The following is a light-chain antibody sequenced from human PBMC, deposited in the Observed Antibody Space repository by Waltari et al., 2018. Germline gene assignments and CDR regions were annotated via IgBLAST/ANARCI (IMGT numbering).Light chain of an antibody. CDR2: NTY. CDR3: GTWDTSLTAHV. V-gene: IGLV1-51*01. Sequence: QPVLTQPPSVSATPGQKVTISCSGSSSNIGNEYVFWYQQVPGTAPKLLIYNTYQRPSGIPDRFSGSKSGTSATLDSTGLQTTDEAHYYCGTWDTSLTAHVFGTGTEVTVL. CDR1: SSNIGNEY. J-gene: IGLJ1*01.